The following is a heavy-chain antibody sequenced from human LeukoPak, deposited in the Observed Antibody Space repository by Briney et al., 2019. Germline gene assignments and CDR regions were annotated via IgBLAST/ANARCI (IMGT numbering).Heavy chain of an antibody. J-gene: IGHJ4*02. D-gene: IGHD3-10*01. Sequence: PSETLSPTCAVSGGSISSYCWNWIRQPPGKGLEWIGCVCYSGSTNYNPSLKSRVTISVDTSKNQFSLKLSSVTAADTAVYYCAREGGSGSPIDYWGQGTLVTVSS. CDR2: VCYSGST. V-gene: IGHV4-59*01. CDR3: AREGGSGSPIDY. CDR1: GGSISSYC.